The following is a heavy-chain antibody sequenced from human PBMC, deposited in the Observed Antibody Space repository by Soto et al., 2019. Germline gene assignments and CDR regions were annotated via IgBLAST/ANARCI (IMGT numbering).Heavy chain of an antibody. CDR1: GGSISSVGYS. CDR3: ALRLGDPGRLYFDY. CDR2: IYYSGST. V-gene: IGHV4-31*11. J-gene: IGHJ4*02. Sequence: SETLSLTCAVSGGSISSVGYSWSWIRQHPGKGLEWIGYIYYSGSTYYNPSLKSRVSISVDTSKNQFSLKLSSVTAADTAVYYCALRLGDPGRLYFDYWGQGTLVTVSS. D-gene: IGHD3-16*01.